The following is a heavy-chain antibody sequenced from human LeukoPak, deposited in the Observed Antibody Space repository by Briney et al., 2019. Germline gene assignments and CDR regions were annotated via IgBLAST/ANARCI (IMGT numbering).Heavy chain of an antibody. D-gene: IGHD4/OR15-4a*01. CDR2: IYSDGAT. J-gene: IGHJ3*02. CDR1: GFTFSSYW. CDR3: ARVAYYRVTMDQITDAFD. Sequence: PGGSLRLSCAASGFTFSSYWMSWVRQAPGKGLECVSFIYSDGATKYADSVRGRFIISRDNSKSTLFLQMNSLRAEDTALYYCARVAYYRVTMDQITDAFDMGPRDSGHRLS. V-gene: IGHV3-66*01.